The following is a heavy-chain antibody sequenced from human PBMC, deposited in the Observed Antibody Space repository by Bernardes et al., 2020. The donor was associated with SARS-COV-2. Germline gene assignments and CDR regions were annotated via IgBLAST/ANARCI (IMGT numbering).Heavy chain of an antibody. V-gene: IGHV4-34*01. Sequence: SETLSLTCAVYGGSFSGYYWSWIRQPPGKGLEWIGEMNHSGSTKYNPSLKSRATISVDTPKNQFSLKLSSVTGADTAVYYCARGARISMIVVVMPQAAFDIWGQGTMVTVSS. CDR3: ARGARISMIVVVMPQAAFDI. CDR1: GGSFSGYY. CDR2: MNHSGST. D-gene: IGHD3-22*01. J-gene: IGHJ3*02.